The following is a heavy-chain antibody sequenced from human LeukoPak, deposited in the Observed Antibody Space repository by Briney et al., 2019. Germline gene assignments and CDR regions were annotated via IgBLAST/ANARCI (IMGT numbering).Heavy chain of an antibody. CDR3: AGDLAKVSSFDY. Sequence: GGSLRLSCAASGFTVITSFMSWVRQAPGKGLEWVSVIYNDGTTYYADSVKGRFTISRDNSKTTLYLQMNSLRAEDTAVYYCAGDLAKVSSFDYWGQGTLVTVSS. CDR1: GFTVITSF. J-gene: IGHJ4*02. CDR2: IYNDGTT. V-gene: IGHV3-66*02. D-gene: IGHD5-12*01.